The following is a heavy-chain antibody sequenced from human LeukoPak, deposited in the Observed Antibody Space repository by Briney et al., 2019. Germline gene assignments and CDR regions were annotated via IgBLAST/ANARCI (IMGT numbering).Heavy chain of an antibody. CDR2: IYHSGST. V-gene: IGHV4-38-2*02. CDR3: ARNDGDV. CDR1: GYSISSGYY. Sequence: SETLSLTCTVSGYSISSGYYWGWIRQPPGKGLEWIGSIYHSGSTYYNPSLKSRVTISVDTSKNQFSLKVTSVTAADTAMYYCARNDGDVWGKGTTVTVSS. J-gene: IGHJ6*04.